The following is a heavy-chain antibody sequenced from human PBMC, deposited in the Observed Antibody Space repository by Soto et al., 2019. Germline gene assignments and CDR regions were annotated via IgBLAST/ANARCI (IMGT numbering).Heavy chain of an antibody. J-gene: IGHJ6*02. Sequence: QVQLVESGGGVVQPGRSLRVSCVASGVTFSSDVMHWVRQAPGKGLEWVALIWHDGSDISYGDSVRGRFTISRDNSKNTLYLQMNSLRADDTAVYYCARNLADTTAHYAMDVWGQGNTVTVSS. V-gene: IGHV3-33*01. CDR2: IWHDGSDI. CDR1: GVTFSSDV. D-gene: IGHD2-15*01. CDR3: ARNLADTTAHYAMDV.